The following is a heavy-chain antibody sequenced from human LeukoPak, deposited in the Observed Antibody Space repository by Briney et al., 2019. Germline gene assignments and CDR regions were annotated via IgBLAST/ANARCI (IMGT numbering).Heavy chain of an antibody. Sequence: GGSLRLPCAAYGFTFSSYWMSWVRQAPGKGLEWVANIKQDGSEKYYVDSVKGRFTISRDTSKNTLYLQMNSLRAEDTAIYYCAKHQRGGYDSPSHYWGQGTLVTVSS. V-gene: IGHV3-7*03. D-gene: IGHD5-12*01. CDR1: GFTFSSYW. CDR2: IKQDGSEK. CDR3: AKHQRGGYDSPSHY. J-gene: IGHJ4*02.